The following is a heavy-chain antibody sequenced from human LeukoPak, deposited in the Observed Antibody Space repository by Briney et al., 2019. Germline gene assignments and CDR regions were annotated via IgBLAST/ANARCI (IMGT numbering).Heavy chain of an antibody. D-gene: IGHD3-22*01. V-gene: IGHV3-23*01. Sequence: GGSLRLSCAASGFTFSSYAMSWVRQAPGKGLEWVSAIRGSGGSTYYADSVKGRFTISRDNSKNTLYLQMNSLRAEDTAVYYCAKDLVDYYDSSGYQFDYWGQGTLVTVSS. CDR3: AKDLVDYYDSSGYQFDY. CDR1: GFTFSSYA. CDR2: IRGSGGST. J-gene: IGHJ4*02.